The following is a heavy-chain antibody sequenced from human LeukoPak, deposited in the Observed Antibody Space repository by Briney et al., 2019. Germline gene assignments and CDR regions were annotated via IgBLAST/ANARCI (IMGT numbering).Heavy chain of an antibody. J-gene: IGHJ3*02. Sequence: GGSLRLSCAASGFTFSSYAMSWVRQAPGEGLEWVSAISGSGGSTYYADSVKGRFTISRDNSKNTLYLQMNSLRAEDTAVYYCAILATYGDYLDIWGQGTMVTVSS. CDR1: GFTFSSYA. CDR3: AILATYGDYLDI. CDR2: ISGSGGST. V-gene: IGHV3-23*01. D-gene: IGHD4-17*01.